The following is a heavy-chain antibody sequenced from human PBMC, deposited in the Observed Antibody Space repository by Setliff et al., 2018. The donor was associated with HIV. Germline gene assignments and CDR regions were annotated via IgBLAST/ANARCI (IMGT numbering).Heavy chain of an antibody. Sequence: SETLSLTCAVYGGSFSTYYWSWIRQSQGKRLEWLGEVNHSGGTNYNPSLKRRIIISSDASKNQFSLRLKSVTAADTAVYFCARRILRSAFDFWGHGTLFTVSS. J-gene: IGHJ4*01. CDR2: VNHSGGT. CDR3: ARRILRSAFDF. D-gene: IGHD2-15*01. CDR1: GGSFSTYY. V-gene: IGHV4-34*01.